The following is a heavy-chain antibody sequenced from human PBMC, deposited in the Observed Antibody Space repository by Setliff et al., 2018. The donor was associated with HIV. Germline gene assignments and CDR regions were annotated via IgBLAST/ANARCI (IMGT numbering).Heavy chain of an antibody. Sequence: SLTCAVSGYSISCGYYWGWIRQPPGKGLEWIGHIYHSGSTSYNPSLKSRATISVDTSKNQFSLKLSSVTAADTAVYYCATVSGYYWQYFDYWGPGTLVTVSS. J-gene: IGHJ4*02. CDR1: GYSISCGYY. CDR2: IYHSGST. CDR3: ATVSGYYWQYFDY. V-gene: IGHV4-38-2*01. D-gene: IGHD3-22*01.